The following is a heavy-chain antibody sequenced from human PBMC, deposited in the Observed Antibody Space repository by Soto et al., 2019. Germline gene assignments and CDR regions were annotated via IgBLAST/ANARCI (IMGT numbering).Heavy chain of an antibody. Sequence: GGSLRLSCAASGFTFSSYWMSWVRQAPGKGLEWVANIKQDGSEKYYVDSVKGRFTISRDNAKNSLYLQMNSLRAEDTAVYYCASLVWSGYLSHEDAFDIWGQGTMVTVSS. CDR3: ASLVWSGYLSHEDAFDI. CDR1: GFTFSSYW. CDR2: IKQDGSEK. D-gene: IGHD3-3*01. J-gene: IGHJ3*02. V-gene: IGHV3-7*01.